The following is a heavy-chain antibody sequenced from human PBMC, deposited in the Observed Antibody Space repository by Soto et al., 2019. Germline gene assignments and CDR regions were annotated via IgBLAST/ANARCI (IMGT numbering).Heavy chain of an antibody. CDR2: ISYDGSNK. V-gene: IGHV3-30-3*01. D-gene: IGHD6-19*01. CDR3: ARDPSTAVHGTTWAQLDY. Sequence: QVQLVESGGGVVQPGRSLRLSCAASGFTFSSYAMHWVRQAPGKGLEWVAVISYDGSNKYYADSVKGRFTISRDNSKNTLYLQMNSLRAEDTAVYYCARDPSTAVHGTTWAQLDYWGQGTLVTVSS. J-gene: IGHJ4*02. CDR1: GFTFSSYA.